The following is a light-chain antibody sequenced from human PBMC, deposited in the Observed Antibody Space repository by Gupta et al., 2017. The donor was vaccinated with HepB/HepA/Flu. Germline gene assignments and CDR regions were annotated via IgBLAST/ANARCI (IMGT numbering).Light chain of an antibody. CDR3: QKYNSAPFT. CDR1: QGISNY. V-gene: IGKV1-27*01. J-gene: IGKJ3*01. Sequence: DIKMTQSPSSLSASLGDRVTITCRASQGISNYLAWSQQKPGKVPKLLIYAASTLQSGVPSRFRGSGSGTDFTLTISSPQTVDVATYYCQKYNSAPFTFGPGTKVDIK. CDR2: AAS.